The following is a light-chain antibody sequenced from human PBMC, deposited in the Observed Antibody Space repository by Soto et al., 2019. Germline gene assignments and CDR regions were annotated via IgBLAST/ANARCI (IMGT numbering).Light chain of an antibody. V-gene: IGLV1-40*01. CDR2: QNN. Sequence: QSVLTQPPSVSGATGQRVSISCTGSRSNIGAGYDVHWYEHLPGTAPKLLIYQNNNRPSGVPDRFSGSKSGTSASLAITGLQAEDEADYYCQSYDSSLSAVVFGGGTKVTVL. CDR1: RSNIGAGYD. CDR3: QSYDSSLSAVV. J-gene: IGLJ2*01.